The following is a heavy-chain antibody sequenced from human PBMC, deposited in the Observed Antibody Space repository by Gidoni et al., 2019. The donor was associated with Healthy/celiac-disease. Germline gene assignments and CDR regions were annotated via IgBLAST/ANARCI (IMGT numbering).Heavy chain of an antibody. D-gene: IGHD3-22*01. CDR3: ARLGDYYDSSGYYNDY. Sequence: EVQLVQSGAEVKKPGESLQISCKGSGYSFTSYWIGWVRQMPGKGLEWMGIIYPGDSDTRYSPSFQGQVTISADKSISTAYLQWSSLKASDTAMYYCARLGDYYDSSGYYNDYWGQGTLVTVSS. V-gene: IGHV5-51*01. J-gene: IGHJ4*02. CDR2: IYPGDSDT. CDR1: GYSFTSYW.